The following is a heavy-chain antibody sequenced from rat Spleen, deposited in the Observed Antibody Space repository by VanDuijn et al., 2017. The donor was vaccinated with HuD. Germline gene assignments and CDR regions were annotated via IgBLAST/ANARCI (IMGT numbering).Heavy chain of an antibody. CDR1: GFTFSDYN. CDR3: VRQDTSGYSNWFTY. J-gene: IGHJ3*01. CDR2: ITYDGSKP. Sequence: EVQLVESGGGLVQPGRSLRLSCAASGFTFSDYNMAWVRQAPRKGLERVAIITYDGSKPYYRDSVRGRFTISRYKADSTLYRQMDSLRYEDTATYYCVRQDTSGYSNWFTYWGQGTLVTVSS. V-gene: IGHV5-7*01. D-gene: IGHD4-3*01.